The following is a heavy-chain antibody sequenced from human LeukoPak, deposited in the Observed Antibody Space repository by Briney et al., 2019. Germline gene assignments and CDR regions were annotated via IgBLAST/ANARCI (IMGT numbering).Heavy chain of an antibody. D-gene: IGHD1-1*01. Sequence: GGSLRLSCAASGFTFDDYAMHWVRQAPGKGLEWVSGISWNSGSIGYADSVKGRFTISRDNAKNSLYLQMNSLRAEDMALYYCAKGGGTTGANDAFDIWGQGTMVTVSS. CDR3: AKGGGTTGANDAFDI. CDR1: GFTFDDYA. J-gene: IGHJ3*02. V-gene: IGHV3-9*03. CDR2: ISWNSGSI.